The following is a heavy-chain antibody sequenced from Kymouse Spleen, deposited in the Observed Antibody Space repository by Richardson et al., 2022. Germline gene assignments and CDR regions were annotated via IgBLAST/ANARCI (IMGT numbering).Heavy chain of an antibody. D-gene: IGHD3-9*01. V-gene: IGHV1-69*05. Sequence: QVQLVQSGAEVKKPGSSVKVSCKASGGTFSSYAISWVRQAPGQGLEWMGGIIPIFGTANYAQKFQGRVTITTDESTSTAYMELSSLRSEDTAVYYCARRSYYDILTGYYNNAFDIWGQGTMVTVSS. CDR1: GGTFSSYA. CDR3: ARRSYYDILTGYYNNAFDI. CDR2: IIPIFGTA. J-gene: IGHJ3*02.